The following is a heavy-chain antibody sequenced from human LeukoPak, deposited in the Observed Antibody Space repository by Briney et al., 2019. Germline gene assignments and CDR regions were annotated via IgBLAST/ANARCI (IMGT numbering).Heavy chain of an antibody. D-gene: IGHD6-13*01. J-gene: IGHJ4*02. Sequence: GGSLRLSCAASGFIFSSYVMSWVRQAPGQGLEWVSTISNTGGSTYYADSVKGRFTISRDNSKNTLYLQMNSVRAEDTALYYCARDGAAAGAFDYWGQGTLVTVSS. CDR1: GFIFSSYV. CDR3: ARDGAAAGAFDY. CDR2: ISNTGGST. V-gene: IGHV3-23*01.